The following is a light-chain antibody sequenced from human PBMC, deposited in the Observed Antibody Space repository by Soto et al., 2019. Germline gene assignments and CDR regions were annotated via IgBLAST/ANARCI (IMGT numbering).Light chain of an antibody. Sequence: DIQMTQSPSSLSASVGDRVTITCRASQSISSYLNWYQQKPGKAPKLLIYAASSLQSGVPSRFSGSGSRADFTLTISSLQPEDFATYYCQQSNSTLYTFGQGTKLEI. J-gene: IGKJ2*01. CDR2: AAS. CDR1: QSISSY. CDR3: QQSNSTLYT. V-gene: IGKV1-39*01.